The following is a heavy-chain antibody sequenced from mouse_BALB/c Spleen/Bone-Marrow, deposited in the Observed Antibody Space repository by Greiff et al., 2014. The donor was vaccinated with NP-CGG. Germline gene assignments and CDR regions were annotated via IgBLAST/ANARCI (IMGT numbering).Heavy chain of an antibody. J-gene: IGHJ3*01. D-gene: IGHD2-10*02. V-gene: IGHV1-4*01. CDR2: INPSSGYT. CDR3: AREGYGNYAY. Sequence: VQLQESGAELARPGASMKMSCKASGYTFTSYTMHWVKQRPGQGLEWIGYINPSSGYTNYNQKFKDKATLTADKSSSTAYMQLSSLTSEDSAVYYCAREGYGNYAYWGQGTLVTVSA. CDR1: GYTFTSYT.